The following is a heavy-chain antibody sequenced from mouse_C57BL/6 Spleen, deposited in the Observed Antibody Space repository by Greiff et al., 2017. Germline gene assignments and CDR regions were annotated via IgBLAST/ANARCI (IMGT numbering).Heavy chain of an antibody. Sequence: QVQLQQSGPELVKPGASVKISCKASGYAFSSSWMNWVKQRPGKGLEWIGRIYPGDGDTNYNGKFKGKATLTADKSSSTAYMQLSSLTSEDSAVYFCARGDDYRYFDVWGTGTTVTVSS. CDR1: GYAFSSSW. CDR2: IYPGDGDT. D-gene: IGHD2-3*01. CDR3: ARGDDYRYFDV. V-gene: IGHV1-82*01. J-gene: IGHJ1*03.